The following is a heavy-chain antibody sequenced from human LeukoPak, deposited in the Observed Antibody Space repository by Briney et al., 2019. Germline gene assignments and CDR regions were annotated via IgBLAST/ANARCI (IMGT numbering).Heavy chain of an antibody. D-gene: IGHD3-10*01. CDR1: GDSISSGDYY. J-gene: IGHJ3*02. Sequence: SQTLSLTCTVSGDSISSGDYYWSWIRQPAGKGLEWIGRISSSGSTNYNPSLKSQVTISVDTSKNQFSLKLSSVTAADTAVYYCARDGTYYYAFDIWGQGTMVTVSS. CDR3: ARDGTYYYAFDI. CDR2: ISSSGST. V-gene: IGHV4-61*02.